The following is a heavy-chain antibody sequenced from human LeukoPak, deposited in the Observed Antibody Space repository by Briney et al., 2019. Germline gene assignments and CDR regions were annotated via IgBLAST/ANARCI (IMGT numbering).Heavy chain of an antibody. J-gene: IGHJ4*02. CDR1: GFTFSDYY. Sequence: GGSLRLSCAVSGFTFSDYYMSWVRQAPGKGLEWVSYISSSGSMLHYADSVEGRFTISRDNAKNSLYLQMSSLRVEDTAVYYCTRRPYSSSWYYFDYWGQGTLVTVSS. CDR3: TRRPYSSSWYYFDY. V-gene: IGHV3-11*04. D-gene: IGHD6-13*01. CDR2: ISSSGSML.